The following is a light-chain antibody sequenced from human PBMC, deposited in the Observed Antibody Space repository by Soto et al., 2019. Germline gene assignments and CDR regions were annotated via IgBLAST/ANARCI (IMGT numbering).Light chain of an antibody. CDR2: DAS. V-gene: IGKV3-15*01. CDR3: QQYDIWPPYT. CDR1: QNIRSS. Sequence: EVVMTQSPASLSASPGERVTLSCRASQNIRSSLAWYQQRPGQAPRLLIYDASTRATGIPPRFSGGGSGTEFTVTISSLQSEDVAIYYCQQYDIWPPYTFGQGTKVDIK. J-gene: IGKJ2*01.